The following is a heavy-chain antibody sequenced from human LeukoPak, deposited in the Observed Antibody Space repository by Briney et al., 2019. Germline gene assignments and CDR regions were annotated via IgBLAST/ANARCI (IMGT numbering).Heavy chain of an antibody. CDR1: GFNFNNYN. J-gene: IGHJ4*02. D-gene: IGHD4-11*01. V-gene: IGHV3-21*01. CDR2: ISFDSSVI. CDR3: AREGFSTVTSDS. Sequence: GGSLRLSCGVSGFNFNNYNMNWVRQAPGKGLEWVSYISFDSSVIYYRDSVKGRFTISRDNAKNSLYLQMSSLRVEDSAIYYCAREGFSTVTSDSWGQGTLVTVSS.